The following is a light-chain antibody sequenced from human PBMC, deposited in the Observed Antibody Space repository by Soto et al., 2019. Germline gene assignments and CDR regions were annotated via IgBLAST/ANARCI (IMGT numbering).Light chain of an antibody. CDR1: QSITNW. V-gene: IGKV1-5*03. Sequence: DIQLTQSPSTLSASVGDRVTITCRASQSITNWLAWYQQKPGKAPKVLIHMASSLKSGVPSRFSGSGSGTEFTRTITSLQTDDSATYYCQQYNSLSSVSFGGGTKVEI. CDR3: QQYNSLSSVS. J-gene: IGKJ4*01. CDR2: MAS.